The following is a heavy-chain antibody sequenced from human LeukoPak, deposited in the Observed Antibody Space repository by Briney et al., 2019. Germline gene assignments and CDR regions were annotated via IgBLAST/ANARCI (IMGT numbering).Heavy chain of an antibody. J-gene: IGHJ5*02. D-gene: IGHD1-1*01. Sequence: PSETLSLTCTVAGGSISRYYWSWIRQPPGKGLEWIGYIYYSGSIIYNPSLKSRVTISVDTSKNQFSLKLSSVTAADTAVYYCARDRLQLQSWGQGTLVTVSS. CDR1: GGSISRYY. CDR3: ARDRLQLQS. V-gene: IGHV4-59*01. CDR2: IYYSGSI.